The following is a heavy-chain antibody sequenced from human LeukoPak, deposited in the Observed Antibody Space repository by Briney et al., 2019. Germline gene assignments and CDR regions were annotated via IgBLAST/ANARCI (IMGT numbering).Heavy chain of an antibody. V-gene: IGHV3-30*18. CDR1: GFTLRNYG. CDR2: VSYDGTTK. CDR3: AKNGVSAAEGGLGGADV. J-gene: IGHJ6*02. Sequence: PGGSLRLSCAASGFTLRNYGIHWVRQAPGKGLEWVAVVSYDGTTKYYADSVKGRFTISRDNSKNTLYLQMNSLRPEDTAVYYCAKNGVSAAEGGLGGADVWGQGTTVTVSS. D-gene: IGHD6-13*01.